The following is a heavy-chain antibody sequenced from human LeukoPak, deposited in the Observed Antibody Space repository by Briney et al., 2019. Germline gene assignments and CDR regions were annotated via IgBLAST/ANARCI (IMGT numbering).Heavy chain of an antibody. CDR3: AGGDSYGFAS. CDR2: IKFDGTNK. J-gene: IGHJ4*02. D-gene: IGHD5-18*01. V-gene: IGHV3-30*02. Sequence: PGGSLRLSCAASGFTFSTSAMHWVRQAPGKGLEWVAFIKFDGTNKYYADSVKGRLTISRDNSKNTLYLQMNTLRAEDTAVYYCAGGDSYGFASWGQGTLVTVSS. CDR1: GFTFSTSA.